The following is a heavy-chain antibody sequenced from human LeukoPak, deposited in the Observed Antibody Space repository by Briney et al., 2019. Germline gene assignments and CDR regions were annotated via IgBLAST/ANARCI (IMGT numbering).Heavy chain of an antibody. CDR3: ARTGLGMYSFDS. Sequence: GGSLRLSCAASGFTFSSYSMNWVRQAAGKGLEWVSYITGSSSTINYADSVKGRFTISRDKAKNSLYLQMNSLGAEDTAVYYCARTGLGMYSFDSWGQGTLVTVSS. CDR1: GFTFSSYS. J-gene: IGHJ5*01. CDR2: ITGSSSTI. V-gene: IGHV3-48*01. D-gene: IGHD3/OR15-3a*01.